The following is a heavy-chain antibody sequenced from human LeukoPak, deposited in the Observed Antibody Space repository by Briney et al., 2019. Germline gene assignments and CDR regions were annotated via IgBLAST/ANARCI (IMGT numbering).Heavy chain of an antibody. Sequence: GGSLRLSCAASEFTFSSYSMNWVRQAPGKGLEWVSHITASGTAMFYADSVKGRFTISRDNAKNSLYLQMNSLRDEDTAVYYCASSGSYRFDYWGQGTLVTVSS. V-gene: IGHV3-48*02. J-gene: IGHJ4*02. D-gene: IGHD1-26*01. CDR2: ITASGTAM. CDR3: ASSGSYRFDY. CDR1: EFTFSSYS.